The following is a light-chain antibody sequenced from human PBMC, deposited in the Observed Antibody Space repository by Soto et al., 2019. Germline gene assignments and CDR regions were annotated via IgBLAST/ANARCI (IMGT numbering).Light chain of an antibody. J-gene: IGKJ4*01. V-gene: IGKV3-20*01. CDR2: GGS. Sequence: IVLTQSPGTLSLSPGEGATLSCRASQSVISGNLAGYQQRPGQAPMLVIFGGSYRATGIPDRFSGSGSGTDYRLTISRVEPEDFAVYYCQYYGNSPTFGGGIKVEIK. CDR1: QSVISGN. CDR3: QYYGNSPT.